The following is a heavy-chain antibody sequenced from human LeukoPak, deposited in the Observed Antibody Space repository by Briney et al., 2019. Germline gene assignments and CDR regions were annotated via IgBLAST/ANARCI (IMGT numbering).Heavy chain of an antibody. CDR3: ARDERETYSNPFDY. Sequence: GASVKVSCKASGHTFTGYYMHWVRQAPGQGLEWMGWINANSGDTNYAQKFQGRVTMTRDTSISTAYMELSRLRSDDTAVYYCARDERETYSNPFDYWGQGTLVTVSS. J-gene: IGHJ4*02. CDR2: INANSGDT. D-gene: IGHD4-11*01. V-gene: IGHV1-2*02. CDR1: GHTFTGYY.